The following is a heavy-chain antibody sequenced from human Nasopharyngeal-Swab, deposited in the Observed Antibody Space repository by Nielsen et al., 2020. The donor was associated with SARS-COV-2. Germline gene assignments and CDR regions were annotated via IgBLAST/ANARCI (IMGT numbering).Heavy chain of an antibody. CDR3: ARLGRYYDTLSGYARHFDY. D-gene: IGHD3-9*01. Sequence: WIRQPPGKGLEWIGYIDNSGTTDHNPSLKSRVTTSVDTSKNQFSLKVNSVTAADTAVYYCARLGRYYDTLSGYARHFDYWGQGILVTVSS. CDR2: IDNSGTT. V-gene: IGHV4-30-4*01. J-gene: IGHJ4*02.